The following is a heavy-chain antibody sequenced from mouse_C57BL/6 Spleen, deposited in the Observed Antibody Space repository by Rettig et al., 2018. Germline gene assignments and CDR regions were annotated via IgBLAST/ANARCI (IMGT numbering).Heavy chain of an antibody. CDR3: ARLGLRDYYAMDY. Sequence: GDINPNNGGTSYNQKFKGKATLTVDKSSSTAYMELRSLTSEGSAVYYCARLGLRDYYAMDYWGQGTSVTVSS. D-gene: IGHD2-2*01. CDR2: INPNNGGT. J-gene: IGHJ4*01. V-gene: IGHV1-26*01.